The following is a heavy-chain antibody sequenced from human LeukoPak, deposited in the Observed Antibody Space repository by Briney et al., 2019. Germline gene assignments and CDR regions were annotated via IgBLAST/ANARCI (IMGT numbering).Heavy chain of an antibody. D-gene: IGHD2-15*01. CDR1: GYTFTGYY. V-gene: IGHV1-2*02. J-gene: IGHJ4*02. CDR3: ARADGYCSGGSCSNYFDY. Sequence: ASVKVSCKASGYTFTGYYMHWVRQAPGQGLEWMGWINPNSGGTNYAQKFQGRVTMTRDTSISTAYMELSRLRSDDTAVYYCARADGYCSGGSCSNYFDYWAREPWSPSPQ. CDR2: INPNSGGT.